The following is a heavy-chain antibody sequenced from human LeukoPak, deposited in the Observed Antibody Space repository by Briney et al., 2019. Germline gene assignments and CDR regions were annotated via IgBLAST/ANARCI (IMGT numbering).Heavy chain of an antibody. CDR2: INHSGST. CDR1: GGSFSGYY. CDR3: ARGPYYYDSSGYYYRRRVYFDY. D-gene: IGHD3-22*01. Sequence: SETLSLTCAVYGGSFSGYYWSWIRQPPGKGLEWIGEINHSGSTNYNPSLKSRVTRSVDTSKHQFYLKLSSVTAADQAVYYCARGPYYYDSSGYYYRRRVYFDYWGQGTLVTVSS. V-gene: IGHV4-34*01. J-gene: IGHJ4*02.